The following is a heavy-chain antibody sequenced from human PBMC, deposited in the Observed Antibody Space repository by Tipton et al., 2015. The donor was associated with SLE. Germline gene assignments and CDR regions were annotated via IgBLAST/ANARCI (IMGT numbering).Heavy chain of an antibody. Sequence: TLSLTCAVYGESFNTYYWTWIRQPPGKGLEWIGEINENGNTNFSPSLKNRVTMSVDTSKNQFSLRLSSVTAADTAVYYCARFGYCSRGSCYYYGLDVWGRGTTVTVSS. CDR2: INENGNT. J-gene: IGHJ6*02. D-gene: IGHD2-15*01. V-gene: IGHV4-34*10. CDR3: ARFGYCSRGSCYYYGLDV. CDR1: GESFNTYY.